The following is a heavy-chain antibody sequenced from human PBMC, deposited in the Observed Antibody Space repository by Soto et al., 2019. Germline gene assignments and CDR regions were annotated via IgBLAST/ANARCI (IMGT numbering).Heavy chain of an antibody. CDR3: ARDRGSSGWLDYYYYGMDV. CDR1: GYTFTGDY. D-gene: IGHD6-19*01. V-gene: IGHV1-2*02. J-gene: IGHJ6*02. Sequence: GASVNVSCKASGYTFTGDYMHWVRQAPGQGLEWMGWINPNSGGTNYAQKFQGRVTMTRDTSISTAYMELSRLRSDDTAVYYCARDRGSSGWLDYYYYGMDVWGQGTTVTVSS. CDR2: INPNSGGT.